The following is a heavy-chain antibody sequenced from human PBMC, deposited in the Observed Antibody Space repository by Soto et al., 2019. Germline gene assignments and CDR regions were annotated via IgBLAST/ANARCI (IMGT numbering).Heavy chain of an antibody. CDR2: FDPEDGET. D-gene: IGHD1-20*01. Sequence: ASVKVSCKVSGYTLTELSMHWVRQAPGKGLEWMGGFDPEDGETIYAQKFQGRVTMTEDTSTDTAYMELSSLRSEDTAVYYCASLFLPLTGGAYYYYGMDVWGQGTTVTVSS. V-gene: IGHV1-24*01. CDR1: GYTLTELS. J-gene: IGHJ6*02. CDR3: ASLFLPLTGGAYYYYGMDV.